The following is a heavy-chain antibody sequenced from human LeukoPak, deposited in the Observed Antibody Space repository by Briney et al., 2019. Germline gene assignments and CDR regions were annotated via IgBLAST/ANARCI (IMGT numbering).Heavy chain of an antibody. J-gene: IGHJ1*01. CDR2: ISGSGGST. CDR1: GFTFSSYA. CDR3: AKVRLGYCSSTSCYDFQH. D-gene: IGHD2-2*01. Sequence: GGSLRLSCAASGFTFSSYAMSWVRQAPGKGLEWVSAISGSGGSTYYADSVKGRFTISRDNSKNTLYLQMNSLRAEDTAVYYCAKVRLGYCSSTSCYDFQHWGQGTLVTVSS. V-gene: IGHV3-23*01.